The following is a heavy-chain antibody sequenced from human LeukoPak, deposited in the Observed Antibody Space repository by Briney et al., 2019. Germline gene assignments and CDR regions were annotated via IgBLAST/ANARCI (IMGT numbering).Heavy chain of an antibody. CDR3: ARDPSPFYSGSYLGFDP. J-gene: IGHJ5*02. Sequence: PSETLSLTCTVSGGSISSYYWSWIRQPPGKGLEWMGYIYYSGSTNYNPSLKSRVTISVDTSKNQFSLKLSSVTAADTAVYYCARDPSPFYSGSYLGFDPWGQGTLVTVSS. CDR1: GGSISSYY. D-gene: IGHD1-26*01. CDR2: IYYSGST. V-gene: IGHV4-59*01.